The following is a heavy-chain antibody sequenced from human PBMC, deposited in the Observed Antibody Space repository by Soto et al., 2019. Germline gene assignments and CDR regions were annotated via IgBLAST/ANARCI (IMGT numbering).Heavy chain of an antibody. V-gene: IGHV4-34*01. J-gene: IGHJ6*02. CDR3: ARGAGGYCTNGVCYTHYYYYYGMDV. CDR1: GGSFSGYY. D-gene: IGHD2-8*01. CDR2: INHSGST. Sequence: SETLSLTCAVYGGSFSGYYWSWIRQPPGKGLEWIGEINHSGSTNYNPSLKSRVTISVDTSKNQFSLKLSSVTAADTAVYYCARGAGGYCTNGVCYTHYYYYYGMDVWGQGTTVTVS.